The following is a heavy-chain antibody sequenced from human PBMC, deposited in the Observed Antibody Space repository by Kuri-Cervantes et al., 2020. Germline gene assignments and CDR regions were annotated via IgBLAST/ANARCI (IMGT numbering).Heavy chain of an antibody. V-gene: IGHV3-21*01. Sequence: GGSLRLSCAASGFTFSIYKMSWVRQAPGKGLEWVSSISGSSRYIYYADSVKGRFTISRDNAKSSLYLQMNSLRAEDTAVYYCAWGRSHSGSFLFDYWGQGTLVTVSS. CDR2: ISGSSRYI. CDR1: GFTFSIYK. CDR3: AWGRSHSGSFLFDY. D-gene: IGHD1-26*01. J-gene: IGHJ4*02.